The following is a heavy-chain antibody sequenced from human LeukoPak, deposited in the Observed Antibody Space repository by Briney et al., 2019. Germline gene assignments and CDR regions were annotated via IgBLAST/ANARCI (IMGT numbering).Heavy chain of an antibody. Sequence: GASVKVSCKASGYTFISYGISWVRQAPGQGLEWMGWISGYNGDTNYAQKLQGRVTMTTDTSTNTAYMELRSLRSDDTAVYYCARGRSSSFSEYWGQGTLVTVSS. CDR1: GYTFISYG. CDR3: ARGRSSSFSEY. J-gene: IGHJ4*02. V-gene: IGHV1-18*01. D-gene: IGHD6-6*01. CDR2: ISGYNGDT.